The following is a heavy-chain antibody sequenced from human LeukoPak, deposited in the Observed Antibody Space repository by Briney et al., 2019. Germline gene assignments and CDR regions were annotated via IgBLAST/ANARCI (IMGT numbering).Heavy chain of an antibody. CDR2: INTNTGNP. V-gene: IGHV7-4-1*02. CDR1: GYTFSSYT. J-gene: IGHJ4*02. Sequence: ASVKVSCKASGYTFSSYTMNWVRQAPGQGLEWMGWINTNTGNPTYAQDYTGRFVFSLDTSVSTTYPRISRLKAEDTAVYYCASGPSYSGSNEYFDSWGQGTLVTVSS. D-gene: IGHD1-26*01. CDR3: ASGPSYSGSNEYFDS.